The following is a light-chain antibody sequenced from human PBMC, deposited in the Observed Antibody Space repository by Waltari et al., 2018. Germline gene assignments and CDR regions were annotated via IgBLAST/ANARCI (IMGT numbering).Light chain of an antibody. J-gene: IGKJ2*01. CDR1: QSVSNNY. V-gene: IGKV3-20*01. CDR2: AVS. Sequence: ELVLTHSPGTLSLSPGERATLSCPASQSVSNNYLAWYQAKPGQTPRLLIYAVSHRATGIPDRFSGGGSGTDFTLTISRLEPEDFAVYYCQQYGGSPKYTFGQGTKLEIK. CDR3: QQYGGSPKYT.